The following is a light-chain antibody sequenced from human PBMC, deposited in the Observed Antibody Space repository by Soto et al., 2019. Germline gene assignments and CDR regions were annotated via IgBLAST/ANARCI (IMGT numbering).Light chain of an antibody. V-gene: IGLV2-14*01. CDR1: SSDVGAYTS. Sequence: QSALTQPASVSESPGQSITISCTGTSSDVGAYTSVSWYRQHPGKAPKLMIYEVSNRPSGVSNRFSGSKSANTASLTISGLQADDEAHYYCTSYTSDNRSYVFGTGTKVTV. CDR3: TSYTSDNRSYV. CDR2: EVS. J-gene: IGLJ1*01.